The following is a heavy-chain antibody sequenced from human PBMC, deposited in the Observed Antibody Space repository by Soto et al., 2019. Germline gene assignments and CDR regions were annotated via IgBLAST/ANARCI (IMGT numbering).Heavy chain of an antibody. CDR1: GGSISSGDYY. V-gene: IGHV4-31*03. CDR2: IYYSGST. J-gene: IGHJ5*02. D-gene: IGHD3-3*01. CDR3: ARWWSGSRQGFDP. Sequence: QVQLQESGPGLVKPSQTLSLTCTVSGGSISSGDYYWSWIRQHPGKGLEWIGYIYYSGSTYYNPSLESRLPIAVDTSKNPCSLTLSSVTAADTAVYYCARWWSGSRQGFDPWGQGTLVTVSS.